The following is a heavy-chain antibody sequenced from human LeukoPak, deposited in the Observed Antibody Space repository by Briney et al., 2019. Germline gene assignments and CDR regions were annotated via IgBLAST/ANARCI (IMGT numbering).Heavy chain of an antibody. CDR1: GFSLSTFGVG. D-gene: IGHD3-22*01. CDR2: IYWDGDD. V-gene: IGHV2-5*02. J-gene: IGHJ4*02. CDR3: AHMGHYDSNNYFRYYFDN. Sequence: SGPTLVKPTQTLTLTCSVSGFSLSTFGVGVAWIRQPPGKALEWLALIYWDGDDQYSPFLKSRVNITKDTSKNQVVLTMTNMDPMDTATYYCAHMGHYDSNNYFRYYFDNWGQGTLVTVSS.